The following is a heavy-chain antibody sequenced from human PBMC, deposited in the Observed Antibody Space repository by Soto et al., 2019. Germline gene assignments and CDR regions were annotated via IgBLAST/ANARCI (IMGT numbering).Heavy chain of an antibody. CDR1: GDSINHYY. J-gene: IGHJ4*02. CDR3: ARGTNRNCSLDF. CDR2: ISYSEST. V-gene: IGHV4-59*01. D-gene: IGHD1-7*01. Sequence: PSETLSLTCTVFGDSINHYYWSWIRQPPGKELEWIGYISYSESTFYNPSLKSRITISVDTSKNQVSLSLTSLTPADTAVYYCARGTNRNCSLDFWGQGSLVT.